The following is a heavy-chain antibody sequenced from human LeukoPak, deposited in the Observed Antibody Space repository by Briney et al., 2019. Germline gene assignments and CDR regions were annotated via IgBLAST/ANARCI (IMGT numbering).Heavy chain of an antibody. CDR2: ISSSGSTI. D-gene: IGHD6-6*01. V-gene: IGHV3-48*03. J-gene: IGHJ4*02. CDR3: ARDLYSSSGY. Sequence: QPGGSLRLSCAASGFTFSSYEMNWVSQAPGKGLEWVSYISSSGSTIYYADSVKGRFTISRDNAKNSLYLQMNSLRAEDTAVYYCARDLYSSSGYWGQGTLVTVSS. CDR1: GFTFSSYE.